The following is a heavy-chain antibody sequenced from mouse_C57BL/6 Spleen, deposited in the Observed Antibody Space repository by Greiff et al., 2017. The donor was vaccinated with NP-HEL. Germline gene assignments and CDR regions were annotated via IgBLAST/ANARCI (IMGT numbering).Heavy chain of an antibody. D-gene: IGHD2-4*01. V-gene: IGHV1-54*01. Sequence: QVQLQQSGAELVRPGTSVKVSCKASGYAFTNYLIEWVKQRPGQGLEWIGVINPGSGGTNYNEKFKGKATLTADKSSSTAYMQLSSLTSEDSAVYFCARRIYYDYEGFAYWGQGTLVTVSA. CDR2: INPGSGGT. CDR3: ARRIYYDYEGFAY. CDR1: GYAFTNYL. J-gene: IGHJ3*01.